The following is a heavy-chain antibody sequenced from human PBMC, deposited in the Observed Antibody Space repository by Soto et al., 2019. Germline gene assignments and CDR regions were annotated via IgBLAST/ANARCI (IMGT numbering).Heavy chain of an antibody. J-gene: IGHJ6*03. D-gene: IGHD4-17*01. CDR3: AKGRGDYDYYYYYMDV. CDR2: ISGSGGST. CDR1: GFTFSSYA. V-gene: IGHV3-23*01. Sequence: GGSLRLSCAASGFTFSSYAMSWVRQAPGKGLEWVSAISGSGGSTYYADSVKGRFTISRDNSKNTLYLQMNSLRAEDTAVYYCAKGRGDYDYYYYYMDVWGKGTTVTVSS.